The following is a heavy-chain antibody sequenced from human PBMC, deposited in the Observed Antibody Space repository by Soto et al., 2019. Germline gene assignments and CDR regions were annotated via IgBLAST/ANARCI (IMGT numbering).Heavy chain of an antibody. D-gene: IGHD6-13*01. Sequence: PSETLSLTCTVGGGCLSSYFWSWIRQPPGKGLEWIGYIYYSGSTNYNPSLKSRVTISVDTSKNQFSLKLSSVTAADTAVYYCPTXAYSSSWRPLPNGYFDLWGRGTLVTASS. CDR1: GGCLSSYF. V-gene: IGHV4-59*01. CDR2: IYYSGST. J-gene: IGHJ2*01. CDR3: PTXAYSSSWRPLPNGYFDL.